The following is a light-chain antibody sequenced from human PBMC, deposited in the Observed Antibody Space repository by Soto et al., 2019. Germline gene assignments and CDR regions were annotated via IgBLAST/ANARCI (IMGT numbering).Light chain of an antibody. J-gene: IGKJ1*01. CDR1: QSGSSN. V-gene: IGKV3-15*01. Sequence: EIVMTQSPATLYFSTEERTTPSCTVRQSGSSNLACYQQRRGQAPRLLIYGATTRATGIPARFSGSASATQFTLTISSLKAEDFAVYYWQQYNNWLVWTFGQRNKVEIK. CDR3: QQYNNWLVWT. CDR2: GAT.